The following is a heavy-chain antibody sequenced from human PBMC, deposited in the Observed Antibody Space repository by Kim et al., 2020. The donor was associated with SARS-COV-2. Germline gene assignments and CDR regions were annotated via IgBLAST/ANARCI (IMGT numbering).Heavy chain of an antibody. CDR3: ARAGDYDSSGPHDY. V-gene: IGHV4-34*01. Sequence: SETLSLTCAVYGGSFSGYYWSWIRQPPGKGLEWIGEINHSGSTNYNPSLKSRVTISVDTSKNQFSLKLSSVTAADTAVYYCARAGDYDSSGPHDYWGQGT. D-gene: IGHD3-22*01. CDR1: GGSFSGYY. CDR2: INHSGST. J-gene: IGHJ4*02.